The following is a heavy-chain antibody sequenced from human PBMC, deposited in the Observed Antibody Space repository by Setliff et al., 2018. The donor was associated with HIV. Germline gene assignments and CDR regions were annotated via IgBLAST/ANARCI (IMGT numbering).Heavy chain of an antibody. CDR3: AKDYTLTFWEYNWFDV. D-gene: IGHD3-3*01. V-gene: IGHV3-53*01. Sequence: GGSLRLSCAASGFTVSSNYMNWVRQAPGKGLEWVSIIYSGGTTYYADSVKGRFTISRDNSKDTLSLQMNDLRAEDTALYYCAKDYTLTFWEYNWFDVWGQGTLVTVSS. CDR1: GFTVSSNY. CDR2: IYSGGTT. J-gene: IGHJ5*02.